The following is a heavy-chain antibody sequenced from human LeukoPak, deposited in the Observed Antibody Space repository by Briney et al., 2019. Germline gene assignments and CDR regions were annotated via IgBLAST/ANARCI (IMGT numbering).Heavy chain of an antibody. V-gene: IGHV3-7*01. CDR2: IKEDGSEE. CDR1: GFTFSSYW. CDR3: ARDWLAGNPYHAFDL. Sequence: SGGPLRLSCAASGFTFSSYWMSWVRQAPGKGLECVANIKEDGSEEYYVDSVKGRFSISRDNAKNSLYLQMNSLRAEDTAVYYCARDWLAGNPYHAFDLWGKGTMVTVSS. J-gene: IGHJ3*01. D-gene: IGHD3-22*01.